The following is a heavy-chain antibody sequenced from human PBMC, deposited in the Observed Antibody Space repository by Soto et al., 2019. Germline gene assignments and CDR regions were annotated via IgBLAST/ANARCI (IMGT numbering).Heavy chain of an antibody. CDR1: GGSISSYY. CDR3: ARRWGYDFDI. CDR2: IYYSGST. Sequence: QVQLQESGPGLVKPSETLSLTCTVSGGSISSYYWSWIRQPPGKGLEWIGFIYYSGSTKFNPSLKSRVIISVDTSKNLFARRLSSVAASETAVYYLARRWGYDFDIWGQGAMVTVSS. D-gene: IGHD1-26*01. J-gene: IGHJ3*02. V-gene: IGHV4-59*08.